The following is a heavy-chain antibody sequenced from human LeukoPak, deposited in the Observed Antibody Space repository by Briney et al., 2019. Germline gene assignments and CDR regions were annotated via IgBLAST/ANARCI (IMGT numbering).Heavy chain of an antibody. CDR1: GFIFSSYS. CDR3: AKAASSSWPSYYYGMNV. V-gene: IGHV3-23*01. CDR2: ITGSGGNT. J-gene: IGHJ6*02. D-gene: IGHD6-13*01. Sequence: GGSLRLSCAASGFIFSSYSMSWVRQAPGMGLEWVSVITGSGGNTYYADSVKGRFTISKDNSKNTVYLQMSSLRVDDTAVYYCAKAASSSWPSYYYGMNVWGQGTTVTVSS.